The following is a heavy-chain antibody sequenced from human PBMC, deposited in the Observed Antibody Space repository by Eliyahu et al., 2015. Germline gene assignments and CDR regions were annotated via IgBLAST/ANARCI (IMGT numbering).Heavy chain of an antibody. V-gene: IGHV4-39*01. Sequence: QLRLQESGPGLVKPSETLSLTCTVSSDSITANTYSWAWVRQSPGKGLEWIATLYSTPISYYSPSLVSRVTISADPSKGHLSLTMNSVTAADTAVYYCARRNVILGGSTDEYWGQGTLVTVSS. D-gene: IGHD2-8*02. J-gene: IGHJ4*02. CDR2: LYSTPIS. CDR1: SDSITANTYS. CDR3: ARRNVILGGSTDEY.